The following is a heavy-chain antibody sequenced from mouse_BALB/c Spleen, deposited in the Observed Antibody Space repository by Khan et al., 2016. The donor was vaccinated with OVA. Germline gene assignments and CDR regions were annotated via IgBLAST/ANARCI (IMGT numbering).Heavy chain of an antibody. CDR2: ILPGSGRN. CDR1: GYTFSSYW. V-gene: IGHV1-9*01. Sequence: QIQLVQSGAELMKPGASVKISCKATGYTFSSYWIEWVKQRPGHGLEWIGEILPGSGRNNYNEKFKGKATFTADTSSNTAYMQLSNLTSDDSAVYYCARGNYYGSSSWFGYWGQETLVTVAA. J-gene: IGHJ3*01. D-gene: IGHD1-1*01. CDR3: ARGNYYGSSSWFGY.